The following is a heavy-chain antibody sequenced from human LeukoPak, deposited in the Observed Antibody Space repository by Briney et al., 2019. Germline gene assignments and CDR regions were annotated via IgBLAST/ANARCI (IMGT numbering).Heavy chain of an antibody. CDR3: ARHRAYSSSSPFDY. V-gene: IGHV4-59*08. Sequence: KSSETLSLTCSVSGVSISSLYWSWIRQPPGKGLEWIGYIYYTGSTNYNPSLKGRVTMFVDMSKNQFSLRLSSVTAADTAVYYCARHRAYSSSSPFDYWGQGTLVTVSS. CDR1: GVSISSLY. D-gene: IGHD6-6*01. CDR2: IYYTGST. J-gene: IGHJ4*02.